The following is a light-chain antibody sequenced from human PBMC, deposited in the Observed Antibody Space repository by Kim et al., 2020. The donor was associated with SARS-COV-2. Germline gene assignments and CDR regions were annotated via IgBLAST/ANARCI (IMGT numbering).Light chain of an antibody. V-gene: IGKV3-11*01. Sequence: TLSLSPGERATLSCRASQTVLTSFAWYQQKPGQAPRLLIYDTSNRATGIPAKFSGSGSGTDFTLTISSLEPADSAVYYCQHRANWLFGQGTKLEI. J-gene: IGKJ2*01. CDR1: QTVLTS. CDR2: DTS. CDR3: QHRANWL.